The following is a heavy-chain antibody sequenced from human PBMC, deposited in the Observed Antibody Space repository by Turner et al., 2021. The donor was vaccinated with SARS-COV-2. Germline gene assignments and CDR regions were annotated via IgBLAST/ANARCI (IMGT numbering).Heavy chain of an antibody. V-gene: IGHV1-46*01. CDR3: ARDVVLVPAASGMDV. CDR2: INPSAGST. D-gene: IGHD2-2*01. J-gene: IGHJ6*02. CDR1: GYTFTNYY. Sequence: QVQLVQSGAEVKKPGASVKVSCKASGYTFTNYYIHWVRQAPGQGREWMGIINPSAGSTSYAQKFQGRVTMTRDTSTSTVYMELSSLRSEDTAVYYCARDVVLVPAASGMDVWGQGTTVTVSS.